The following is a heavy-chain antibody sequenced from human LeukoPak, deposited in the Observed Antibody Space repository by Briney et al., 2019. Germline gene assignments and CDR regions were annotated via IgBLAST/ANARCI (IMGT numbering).Heavy chain of an antibody. CDR1: GYSFTSYW. V-gene: IGHV5-51*01. Sequence: GESLKISCKGFGYSFTSYWIGWVRQMPGKGLEWMGIIYPGDSDTSYSPSFQGQVTISADKSISTAYLQWSSLKASDTAMYYCARHQGDCSSTSCHGGDYYYYYYMDVWGKGTTVTVSS. CDR3: ARHQGDCSSTSCHGGDYYYYYYMDV. J-gene: IGHJ6*03. CDR2: IYPGDSDT. D-gene: IGHD2-2*01.